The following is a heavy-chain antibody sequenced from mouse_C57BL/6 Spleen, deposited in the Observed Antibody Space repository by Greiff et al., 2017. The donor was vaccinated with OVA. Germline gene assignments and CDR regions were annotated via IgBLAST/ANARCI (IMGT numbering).Heavy chain of an antibody. CDR3: ARHRTTVVGGYFDY. J-gene: IGHJ2*01. Sequence: EVMLVDSGGGLVKPGGSLKLSCAASGFTFSSYTMSWVRQTPEKRLEWVATISGGGGNTYYPDSVKGRFTISRDNAKNTLYLQMSSLRSEDTALYYCARHRTTVVGGYFDYWGQGTTLTVSS. V-gene: IGHV5-9*01. D-gene: IGHD1-1*01. CDR1: GFTFSSYT. CDR2: ISGGGGNT.